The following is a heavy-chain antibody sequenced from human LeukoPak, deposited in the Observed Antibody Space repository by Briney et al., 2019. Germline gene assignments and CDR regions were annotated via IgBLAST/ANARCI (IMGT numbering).Heavy chain of an antibody. CDR2: IRYDGSNK. D-gene: IGHD3-22*01. CDR1: GFTFSSYG. Sequence: GGSLRLSCAASGFTFSSYGMHWVRQAPGKGLEWVAFIRYDGSNKYYADSVKGRFTISRDNSKNSLYLQMNSLRAEDTAVYYCAREGAYDSSGRDAFDIWGQGTMVTVSS. CDR3: AREGAYDSSGRDAFDI. J-gene: IGHJ3*02. V-gene: IGHV3-30*02.